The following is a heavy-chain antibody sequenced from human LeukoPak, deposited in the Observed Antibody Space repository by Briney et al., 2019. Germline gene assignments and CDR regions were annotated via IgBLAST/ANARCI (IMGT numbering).Heavy chain of an antibody. CDR1: GFTFSSYG. CDR3: AREFSAYSAYDFVLDY. CDR2: ISCDGSTK. V-gene: IGHV3-30*03. D-gene: IGHD5-12*01. Sequence: GGSLRLSCAASGFTFSSYGMHWVRQAPGKGLEWVAVISCDGSTKYYADSVKGRFTISRDNSKNTLYLQMNGLRAEDTAVYYCAREFSAYSAYDFVLDYWGQGALVTVSS. J-gene: IGHJ4*02.